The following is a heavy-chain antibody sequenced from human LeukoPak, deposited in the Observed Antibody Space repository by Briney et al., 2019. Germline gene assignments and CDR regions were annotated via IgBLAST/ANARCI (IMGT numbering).Heavy chain of an antibody. Sequence: GGSLRLSCAASGFTFSNYWMSWVRQAPGKGLEWVANIKQDGGEKYFVDSVKGRFTISRDNAKNSLYLQMNSLRAEDTAVYYCASNDYNNYPNRFDPWGQGTLVTVSS. J-gene: IGHJ5*02. D-gene: IGHD4-11*01. V-gene: IGHV3-7*01. CDR1: GFTFSNYW. CDR3: ASNDYNNYPNRFDP. CDR2: IKQDGGEK.